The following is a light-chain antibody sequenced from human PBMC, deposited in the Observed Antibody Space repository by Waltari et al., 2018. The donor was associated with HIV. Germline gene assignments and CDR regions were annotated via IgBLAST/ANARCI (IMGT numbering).Light chain of an antibody. CDR3: CAYAGSTTYVI. CDR2: EVS. V-gene: IGLV2-23*02. Sequence: QSALTQPASVSGSPAQSITISCTGTSSDVGGYTLVSWYQQHPGKAPKLMIYEVSKRPSGVSNRFSGSKSGNTASLTISGLQAEDEADYYCCAYAGSTTYVIFGGGTKLTVL. CDR1: SSDVGGYTL. J-gene: IGLJ2*01.